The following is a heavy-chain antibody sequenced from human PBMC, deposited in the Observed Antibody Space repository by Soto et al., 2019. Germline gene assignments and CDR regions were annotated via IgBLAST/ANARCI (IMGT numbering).Heavy chain of an antibody. CDR2: VYNSGST. CDR1: GGSVSGGSYC. Sequence: QVQLQESGPGPVKPSETLSLTCTVSGGSVSGGSYCWSWIRQPPGKGLECIGYVYNSGSTTYNPSLKSRVTIWVDTSKNHFSVGLSSVTAAATAVYYCARVRLATYFDLWGRGTLVTVSS. CDR3: ARVRLATYFDL. J-gene: IGHJ2*01. V-gene: IGHV4-61*03.